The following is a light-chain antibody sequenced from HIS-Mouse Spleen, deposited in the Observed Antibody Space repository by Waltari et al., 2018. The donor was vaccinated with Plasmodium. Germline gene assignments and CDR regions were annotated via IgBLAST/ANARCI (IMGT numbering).Light chain of an antibody. V-gene: IGLV2-14*03. Sequence: QSALTQPASVSGSPGQSITIPFTGSSSAVGGYNYVSCYQQHPGKAPKLMIYDVSHRPSGVSNRFSGSKSGNTASLTISGLQAEDEADYYCSSYTSSSTLERVFGGGTKLTVL. CDR2: DVS. CDR1: SSAVGGYNY. J-gene: IGLJ3*02. CDR3: SSYTSSSTLERV.